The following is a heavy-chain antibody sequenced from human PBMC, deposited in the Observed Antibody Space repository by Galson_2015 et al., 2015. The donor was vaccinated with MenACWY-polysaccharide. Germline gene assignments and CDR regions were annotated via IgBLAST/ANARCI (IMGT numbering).Heavy chain of an antibody. CDR1: GFTFSTYA. V-gene: IGHV3-23*01. CDR3: LIVGTGGRVY. CDR2: ISANGDRA. J-gene: IGHJ4*02. Sequence: SLRLSCAASGFTFSTYAMTWVRQAPGKGLEWVSSISANGDRAAYGDSVTGRFFTSRDKSMNTLFLQMNGLRAEDTAVYYCLIVGTGGRVYRGRGVLVTVSS. D-gene: IGHD3-22*01.